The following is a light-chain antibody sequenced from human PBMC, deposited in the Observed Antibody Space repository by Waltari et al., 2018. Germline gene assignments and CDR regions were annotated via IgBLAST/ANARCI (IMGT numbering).Light chain of an antibody. J-gene: IGKJ1*01. CDR1: PSLLHSNGYNY. V-gene: IGKV2-28*01. Sequence: DIVMTQSPLSLPVTPGEPASISCRSSPSLLHSNGYNYLDWYVQKPGQSPKLLIYLGSNRASGVPDRFSGSGSGTDFTLKISRVEAEDVGVYYCMQALQTLWTFGQGTKVEIK. CDR3: MQALQTLWT. CDR2: LGS.